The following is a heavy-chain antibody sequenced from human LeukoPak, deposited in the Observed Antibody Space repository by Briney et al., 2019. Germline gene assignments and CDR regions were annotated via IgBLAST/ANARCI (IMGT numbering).Heavy chain of an antibody. V-gene: IGHV4-34*01. J-gene: IGHJ5*02. D-gene: IGHD2-21*02. CDR3: ARYPYCGGDCS. Sequence: PSGTLSLTCAVYGGSFNGYYWSWIRQPPGKGLEWIGEINHSGSTNYNPSLKSRVTISVDTSKNQFSLKLSSVTAADTAVYYCARYPYCGGDCSWGQGTLVTVSS. CDR2: INHSGST. CDR1: GGSFNGYY.